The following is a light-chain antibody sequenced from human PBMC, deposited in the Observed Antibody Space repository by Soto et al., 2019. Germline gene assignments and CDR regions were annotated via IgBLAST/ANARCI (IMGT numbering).Light chain of an antibody. CDR3: QQYNNWGGYT. V-gene: IGKV3-15*01. CDR1: QSVSSN. Sequence: EIVMTQSPATLSLSPGERATLSCRASQSVSSNLAWYQQKPGQAPRLLIYGASTRATGSPARVSGSGSGTEFTLTISSLQSEDFAVYYCQQYNNWGGYTFGQGTKLEIK. CDR2: GAS. J-gene: IGKJ2*01.